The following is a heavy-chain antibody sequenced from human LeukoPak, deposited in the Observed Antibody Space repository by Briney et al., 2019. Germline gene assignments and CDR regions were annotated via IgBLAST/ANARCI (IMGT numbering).Heavy chain of an antibody. V-gene: IGHV3-30*02. CDR3: AKESIVGATRPTPLDY. Sequence: TGGSLRLSCAASGFTFSSYAMHWVRQAPGKGLEWVAFIRYDGSNKYYADSVKGRFTISRNNSKNTLYLQMNSLRAEDTAVYYCAKESIVGATRPTPLDYWGQGTLVTVSS. CDR1: GFTFSSYA. J-gene: IGHJ4*02. D-gene: IGHD1-26*01. CDR2: IRYDGSNK.